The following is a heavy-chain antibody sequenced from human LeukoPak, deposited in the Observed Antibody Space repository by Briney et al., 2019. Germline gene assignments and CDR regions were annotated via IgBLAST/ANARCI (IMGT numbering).Heavy chain of an antibody. Sequence: SGTLSLTCAVSGGSISSNKWWSWVRQPPGKGLEWIGEINHSGSTNYNPSLKSRVTISVDTSKNQFSLKLSSVTAADTAVYYCARLDYSRALDYWGQGTLVTVSS. V-gene: IGHV4-4*02. CDR1: GGSISSNKW. D-gene: IGHD6-13*01. J-gene: IGHJ4*02. CDR2: INHSGST. CDR3: ARLDYSRALDY.